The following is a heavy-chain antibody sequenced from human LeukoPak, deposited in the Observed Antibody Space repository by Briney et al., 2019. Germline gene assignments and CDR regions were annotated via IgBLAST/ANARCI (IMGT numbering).Heavy chain of an antibody. Sequence: GASVKVSCKASGYTFTGYYMHWVRQAPGQGLEWMGWINPNSGGTNYAQKFQGRVTMTRDTSISTAYMELSRLRSDDTAVYYCARGSGNWNYYYYMDVWGKGTTVTVSS. J-gene: IGHJ6*03. CDR2: INPNSGGT. D-gene: IGHD4-23*01. CDR3: ARGSGNWNYYYYMDV. CDR1: GYTFTGYY. V-gene: IGHV1-2*02.